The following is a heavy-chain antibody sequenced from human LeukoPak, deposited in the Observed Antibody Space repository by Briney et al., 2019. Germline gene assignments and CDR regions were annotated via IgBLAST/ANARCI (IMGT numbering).Heavy chain of an antibody. CDR2: IQYDGSNK. Sequence: GGSLRLSCAASGFTFSNYGMHWVRQAPGKGLEWVTFIQYDGSNKYYADSVKGRFTISRDKSNNTLYLQMNSLRAEDTAVYYCARGPGKASFDYWGQGTLVTVSS. V-gene: IGHV3-30*02. D-gene: IGHD3-10*01. J-gene: IGHJ4*02. CDR1: GFTFSNYG. CDR3: ARGPGKASFDY.